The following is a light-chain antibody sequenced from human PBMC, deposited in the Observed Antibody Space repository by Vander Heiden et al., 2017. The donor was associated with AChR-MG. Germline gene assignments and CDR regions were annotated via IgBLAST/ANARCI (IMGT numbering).Light chain of an antibody. CDR3: QQRWSWPRT. J-gene: IGKJ1*01. V-gene: IGKV3-11*01. Sequence: EIVLTQSPVTLSLSPGARATLTCRATQSLSTYLAWYQQKPGQPPRLLVYGASTRASGVPDRFTGSGSGTDFILTISSLEPEDFAVYYCQQRWSWPRTFGQGS. CDR2: GAS. CDR1: QSLSTY.